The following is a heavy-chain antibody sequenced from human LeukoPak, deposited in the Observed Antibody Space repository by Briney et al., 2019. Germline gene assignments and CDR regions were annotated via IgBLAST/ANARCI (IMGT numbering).Heavy chain of an antibody. Sequence: SETLSLTCTVSGGSISSYYWSWIRQPPGKGLEWIGYIYYSGSTNYNPSLKSRVTISVDTSKNQFSLKLSSVTAADTAVCYCARDKRKRYCSGGSCYSNYYGMDVWGQGTTVTVSS. CDR2: IYYSGST. D-gene: IGHD2-15*01. CDR3: ARDKRKRYCSGGSCYSNYYGMDV. J-gene: IGHJ6*02. CDR1: GGSISSYY. V-gene: IGHV4-59*01.